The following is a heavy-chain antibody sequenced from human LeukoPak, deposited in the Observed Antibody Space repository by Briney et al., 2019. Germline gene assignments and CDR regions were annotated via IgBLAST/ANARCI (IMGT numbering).Heavy chain of an antibody. J-gene: IGHJ4*02. Sequence: SVKVSCKASGGTFSSYAISWVRQAPGQGLEWMGRIIPIFGTANYAQKFQGRVTITTDESMSTAYMELSSLRSEDTAVYYCARDGYYDSSGYYNFDYWGQGTLVTVSS. CDR3: ARDGYYDSSGYYNFDY. V-gene: IGHV1-69*05. CDR1: GGTFSSYA. D-gene: IGHD3-22*01. CDR2: IIPIFGTA.